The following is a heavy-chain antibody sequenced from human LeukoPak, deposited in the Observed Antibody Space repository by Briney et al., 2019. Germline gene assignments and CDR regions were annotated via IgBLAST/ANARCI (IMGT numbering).Heavy chain of an antibody. CDR1: GYTFTSYD. D-gene: IGHD2-2*02. J-gene: IGHJ5*02. CDR2: MNPNSGNT. Sequence: ASVKVSCKASGYTFTSYDINWVRQATGQGLEWMGWMNPNSGNTGYAQKFQGRVTMTRNTSISTAYMELSSLRSEDTAVYYCARASDCSSTSCYSLGYWFDPWGQGTLVTVSS. CDR3: ARASDCSSTSCYSLGYWFDP. V-gene: IGHV1-8*01.